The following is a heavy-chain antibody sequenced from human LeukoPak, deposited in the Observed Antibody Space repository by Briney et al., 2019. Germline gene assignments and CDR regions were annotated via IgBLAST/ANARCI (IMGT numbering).Heavy chain of an antibody. J-gene: IGHJ4*02. D-gene: IGHD6-13*01. V-gene: IGHV3-7*01. CDR3: AKERYSSSSLFAVTPFDY. Sequence: PGGSLRLSCAASGFTFSSYWMSWVRQAPGKGLEWVANIKQDGSEKYYVDSVKGRFTISRDNSKNTLYLQMNSPRAEDTAVYYCAKERYSSSSLFAVTPFDYWGQGTRITVSS. CDR1: GFTFSSYW. CDR2: IKQDGSEK.